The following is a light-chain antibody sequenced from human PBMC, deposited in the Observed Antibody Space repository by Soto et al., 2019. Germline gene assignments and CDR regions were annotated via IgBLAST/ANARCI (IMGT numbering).Light chain of an antibody. V-gene: IGLV2-14*01. CDR2: DVS. Sequence: QSALTQPASVSGSPGQSITISCTGTSSDVGGYNYVSWYQQHPGKAPKLMIYDVSNRPSGVSNRFSGSKSGNTASLTISGLQAEDEADYYCSSYTIISTLFFGTGTKLTVL. J-gene: IGLJ1*01. CDR3: SSYTIISTLF. CDR1: SSDVGGYNY.